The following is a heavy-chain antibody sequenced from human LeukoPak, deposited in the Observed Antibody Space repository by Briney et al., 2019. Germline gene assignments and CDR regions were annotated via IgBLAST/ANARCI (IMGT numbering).Heavy chain of an antibody. CDR2: ISYDGSNK. CDR3: AKDWYYYDSSGLFPFDY. D-gene: IGHD3-22*01. CDR1: GFTFSSYG. Sequence: PGGSLRLSCAASGFTFSSYGMHWVRQAPGKGLEWVAVISYDGSNKYYADSVKGRFTISRDNSKNTLYLQMNSLRAEDTAVYYCAKDWYYYDSSGLFPFDYWGQGTLVTVSS. J-gene: IGHJ4*02. V-gene: IGHV3-30*18.